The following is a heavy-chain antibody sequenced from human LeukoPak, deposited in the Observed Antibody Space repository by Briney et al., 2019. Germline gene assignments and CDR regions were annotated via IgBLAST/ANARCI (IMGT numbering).Heavy chain of an antibody. J-gene: IGHJ4*02. CDR3: AKGRTKFCSSTSCYIDG. CDR2: IRFDGNNK. V-gene: IGHV3-30*02. Sequence: PGGSLRLSCAASGFSLNSYGMHWVRQAPGKGLEWVSFIRFDGNNKYYADSVEGRFTISRDNSKNTVDLQMNSLGAEDTAVYYCAKGRTKFCSSTSCYIDGWGQGTLVTVSS. D-gene: IGHD2-2*01. CDR1: GFSLNSYG.